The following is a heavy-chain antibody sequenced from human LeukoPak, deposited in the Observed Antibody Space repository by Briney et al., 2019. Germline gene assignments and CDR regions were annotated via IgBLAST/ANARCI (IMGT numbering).Heavy chain of an antibody. CDR2: ISSTGGTI. Sequence: GGSLRLSCAASGFTFSSNSMNWVRQAPGKGLEWVSYISSTGGTIYYADSMKGRFTISRDNAKNSLYLQMNSLRAEDTAVYYCARDRRVYSSYVRYFDLWGRGTLVTVSS. J-gene: IGHJ2*01. V-gene: IGHV3-48*01. CDR3: ARDRRVYSSYVRYFDL. D-gene: IGHD6-6*01. CDR1: GFTFSSNS.